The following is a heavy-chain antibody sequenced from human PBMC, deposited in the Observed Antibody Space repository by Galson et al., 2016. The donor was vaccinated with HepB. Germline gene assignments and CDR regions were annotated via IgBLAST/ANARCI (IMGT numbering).Heavy chain of an antibody. CDR3: AREDPNVAVAALDY. Sequence: SLRLSCAASEFTVSSKYMSWVRQAPGKGLEWVSVIDGGGSTYYADSVKGRFTISRDSARNTLLLQMKSLRAEDTAVYYCAREDPNVAVAALDYWGQGTLVTVSS. D-gene: IGHD6-19*01. CDR2: IDGGGST. J-gene: IGHJ4*02. CDR1: EFTVSSKY. V-gene: IGHV3-53*01.